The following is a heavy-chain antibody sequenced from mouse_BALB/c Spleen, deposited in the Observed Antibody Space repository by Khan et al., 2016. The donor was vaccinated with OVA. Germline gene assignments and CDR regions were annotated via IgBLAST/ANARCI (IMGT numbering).Heavy chain of an antibody. CDR2: IYPGSGNT. Sequence: QVQLKESGPELVKPGASVKISCKASGYTFTDYYINWVKQKPGQGLEWIGWIYPGSGNTKYNEKFKGMATLTVDTSSSTAYMQLSSLTSEDTAVYFWARGGFYGHSLFDYWGQGTTLTVSS. CDR3: ARGGFYGHSLFDY. J-gene: IGHJ2*01. V-gene: IGHV1-84*02. CDR1: GYTFTDYY. D-gene: IGHD1-1*01.